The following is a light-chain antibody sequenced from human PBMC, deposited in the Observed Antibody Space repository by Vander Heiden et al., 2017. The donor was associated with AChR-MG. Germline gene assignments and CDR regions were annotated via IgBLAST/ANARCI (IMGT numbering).Light chain of an antibody. V-gene: IGKV3-11*01. CDR1: QSVRSY. CDR2: GAS. CDR3: QQRSDWPIT. J-gene: IGKJ5*01. Sequence: EIVMTQYPATLSLSPGERATLSCSASQSVRSYLAWYQQKPGQAPRLLIYGASNRAAGIPPRFSGSGSGTDFSLTISSLEPEDSAVYYCQQRSDWPITFGQGTRLEIK.